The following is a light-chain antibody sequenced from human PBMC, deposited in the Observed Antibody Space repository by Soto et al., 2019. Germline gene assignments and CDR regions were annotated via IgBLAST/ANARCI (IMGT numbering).Light chain of an antibody. CDR2: GTF. V-gene: IGKV3-20*01. CDR1: QSVSNY. Sequence: EIVLTQTPATLSLSPGERAALSCRASQSVSNYLAWYQQKPGQAPRLLIYGTFNRATGIPGRFSGSGSGTDFTLTISRLEPEDFAVYFCLQYGASPRTFGQGTKVDIK. CDR3: LQYGASPRT. J-gene: IGKJ1*01.